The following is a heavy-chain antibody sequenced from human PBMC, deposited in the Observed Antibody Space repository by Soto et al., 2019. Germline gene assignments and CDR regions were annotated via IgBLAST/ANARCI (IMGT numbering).Heavy chain of an antibody. V-gene: IGHV3-53*02. Sequence: VQLVETGGGLIQPGGSLRLSCAASGFTVSSNYMSWVRQAPGKGLEWVSVIYSGGSTYYADSVKGRFTISRDNSKNTLYLQMNSLRAEDTAVYYCARGFTPLYYDSSGGLDYWGQGTLVTVSS. J-gene: IGHJ4*02. CDR1: GFTVSSNY. CDR2: IYSGGST. CDR3: ARGFTPLYYDSSGGLDY. D-gene: IGHD3-22*01.